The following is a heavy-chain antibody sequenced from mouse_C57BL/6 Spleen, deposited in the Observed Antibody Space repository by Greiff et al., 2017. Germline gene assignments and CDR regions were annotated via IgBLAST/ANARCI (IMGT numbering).Heavy chain of an antibody. CDR3: ARGTLYYFDY. J-gene: IGHJ2*01. CDR1: GFTFSDYY. V-gene: IGHV5-16*01. Sequence: EVQVVESEGGLVQPGSSMKLSCTASGFTFSDYYMAWVRQVPEKGLEWVANINYDGSSTYYLDSLKSRFIISRDNAKNILYLQMSSLKSEDTATYYCARGTLYYFDYWGQGTTLTVSS. CDR2: INYDGSST.